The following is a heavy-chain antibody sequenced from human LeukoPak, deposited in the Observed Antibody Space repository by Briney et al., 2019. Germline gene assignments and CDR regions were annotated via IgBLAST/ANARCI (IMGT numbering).Heavy chain of an antibody. CDR2: MNPNSGNT. CDR3: ARGLRYFDWSPFDY. Sequence: GASVKVSCKASGYTFTSYDINWMRQATGQGLEWMGWMNPNSGNTGYAQKFQGRVTMTRNTSISTAYMELSSLRSEDTAVYYCARGLRYFDWSPFDYWGQGTLVTVSS. V-gene: IGHV1-8*01. D-gene: IGHD3-9*01. CDR1: GYTFTSYD. J-gene: IGHJ4*02.